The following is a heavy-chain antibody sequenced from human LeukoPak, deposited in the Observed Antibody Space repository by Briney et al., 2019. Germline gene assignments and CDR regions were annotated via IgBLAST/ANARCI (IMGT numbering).Heavy chain of an antibody. CDR3: ARDKPYSGSAVAKKQSGFDI. Sequence: GGSLRLSCAASGFTFSTYTIHWVRQAPGKGLEWVAVIWYDGSNKYYADSVKGRFTISRDNSKNTLYLQMNSLRAEDTAVYYCARDKPYSGSAVAKKQSGFDIWGQGTMVTVSS. CDR2: IWYDGSNK. D-gene: IGHD1-26*01. CDR1: GFTFSTYT. J-gene: IGHJ3*02. V-gene: IGHV3-33*01.